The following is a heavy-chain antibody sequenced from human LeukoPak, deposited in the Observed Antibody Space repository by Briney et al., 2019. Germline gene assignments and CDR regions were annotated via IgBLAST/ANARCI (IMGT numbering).Heavy chain of an antibody. CDR2: ICPRRATI. V-gene: IGHV3-48*01. D-gene: IGHD4-17*01. CDR1: GFTFSTRG. J-gene: IGHJ2*01. Sequence: LVGSLRLSCGASGFTFSTRGTISVRQAPGKGLEWVSYICPRRATIYYADPVKGRFTISRDDARNSLFLQMHSLRAGDTAVYYCARVRGPTVTTWYFDLWGRGTLVTVSS. CDR3: ARVRGPTVTTWYFDL.